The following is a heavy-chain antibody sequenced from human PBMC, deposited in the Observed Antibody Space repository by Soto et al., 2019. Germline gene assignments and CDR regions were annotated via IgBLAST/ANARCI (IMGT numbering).Heavy chain of an antibody. J-gene: IGHJ3*02. D-gene: IGHD6-19*01. Sequence: GSLRLSCAASGFTFSNYWMHWVRQAPGKGLVWVSRINSDGSTTSHADSVKGRFTISRDNAKNSLYLQMNSLRAEDTAVYYCARDRTFSGVAVAGDAFDIWGQGTMVTVSS. CDR2: INSDGSTT. CDR3: ARDRTFSGVAVAGDAFDI. CDR1: GFTFSNYW. V-gene: IGHV3-74*01.